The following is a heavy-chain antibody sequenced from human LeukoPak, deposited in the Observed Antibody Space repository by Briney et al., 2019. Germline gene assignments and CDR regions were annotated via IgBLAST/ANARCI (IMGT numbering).Heavy chain of an antibody. CDR1: GYTSTSYW. D-gene: IGHD3-10*01. CDR3: ARTYYYGSENYYFDY. CDR2: IFPGDSDT. Sequence: GESLKISCKVSGYTSTSYWIGWVPQMPGKGLEWMGIIFPGDSDTRYSPSFQGQVIISADKSITTAYLQWSSLKASDTAMYFCARTYYYGSENYYFDYWGQGTLVTVFS. J-gene: IGHJ4*02. V-gene: IGHV5-51*01.